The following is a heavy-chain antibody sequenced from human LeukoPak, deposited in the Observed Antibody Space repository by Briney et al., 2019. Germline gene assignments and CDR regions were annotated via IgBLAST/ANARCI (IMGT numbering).Heavy chain of an antibody. CDR3: ARDRYYGSGPYYGMDV. J-gene: IGHJ6*02. Sequence: GRSLRLSCAASGFTFSSYSMHWVRQAPGQGLEWVALISSDGGYKYYADSVEGRFTISRVTSENTLYLQMNSLRPEDTAVYYCARDRYYGSGPYYGMDVWGQGTTVIVSS. CDR1: GFTFSSYS. V-gene: IGHV3-30-3*01. D-gene: IGHD3-10*01. CDR2: ISSDGGYK.